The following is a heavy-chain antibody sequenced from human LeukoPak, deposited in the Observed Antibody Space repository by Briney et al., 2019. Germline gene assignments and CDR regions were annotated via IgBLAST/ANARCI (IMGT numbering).Heavy chain of an antibody. CDR1: GYTFTVYY. CDR2: NNPNSGGT. Sequence: ASVKVSCKASGYTFTVYYMHWVRQAAGQGLEWMGWNNPNSGGTNYAQKFQGRVTMTRDTSISAAYMELSRLRSDDTAVYYCAREPLDYYYYYGMDVWGQGTTVTVSS. J-gene: IGHJ6*02. CDR3: AREPLDYYYYYGMDV. V-gene: IGHV1-2*02.